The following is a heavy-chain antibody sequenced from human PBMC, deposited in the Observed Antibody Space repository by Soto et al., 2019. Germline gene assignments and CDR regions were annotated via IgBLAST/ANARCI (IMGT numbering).Heavy chain of an antibody. J-gene: IGHJ6*02. CDR1: GFTFSSYG. CDR2: IWYDGSNK. Sequence: QVQLVESGGGVVQPGRSLRLSCAASGFTFSSYGMHWVRQAQGKGRGWGAVIWYDGSNKYYADSVKGRFTISRDNSKNTLYLQMNSLRAEDTAVYYCASEYCSGGSCYYYGMDVWGQGTTVTVSS. D-gene: IGHD2-15*01. V-gene: IGHV3-33*01. CDR3: ASEYCSGGSCYYYGMDV.